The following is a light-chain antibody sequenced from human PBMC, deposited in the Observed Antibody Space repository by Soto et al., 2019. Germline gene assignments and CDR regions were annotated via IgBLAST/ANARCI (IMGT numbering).Light chain of an antibody. CDR3: AALDDSLSGVV. Sequence: QSVLTQPPSASGTPGQRVTISCSGSSSNIGSNYVFWYQHLPGTAPKLLIYRNNQRPSGVPDRSSGSKSGTSASLAISGLRSEDETDYYCAALDDSLSGVVFGGGTKVTVL. V-gene: IGLV1-47*01. CDR2: RNN. CDR1: SSNIGSNY. J-gene: IGLJ2*01.